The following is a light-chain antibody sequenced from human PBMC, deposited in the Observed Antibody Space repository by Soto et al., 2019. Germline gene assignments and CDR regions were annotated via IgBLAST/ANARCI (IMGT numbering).Light chain of an antibody. J-gene: IGKJ4*01. CDR3: QQLESYPST. CDR2: AAS. V-gene: IGKV1-9*01. CDR1: QGISNF. Sequence: IQLTQSPSSLSASVGARVPITCRASQGISNFLAWYKQQPGKAPKLLIYAASTLQSGVPSRFSGSGSGTDFTLTISSLQPEDFATYYCQQLESYPSTFGGGTKVDIK.